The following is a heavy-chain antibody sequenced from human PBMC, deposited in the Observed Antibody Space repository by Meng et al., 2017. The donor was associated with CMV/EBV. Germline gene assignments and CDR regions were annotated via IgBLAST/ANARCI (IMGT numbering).Heavy chain of an antibody. CDR2: ISYDGSNK. CDR1: GFTFSSYA. Sequence: GGSLRLSCAASGFTFSSYAMHWVRQAPGKGLEWVAVISYDGSNKYYADSVKGRFTISRDNSKNTLYLQMNSLRAEDTAVYYCARGYCSSTSCTNYYYYYYGMDVWGQGTTVTVSS. J-gene: IGHJ6*02. D-gene: IGHD2-2*01. CDR3: ARGYCSSTSCTNYYYYYYGMDV. V-gene: IGHV3-30*14.